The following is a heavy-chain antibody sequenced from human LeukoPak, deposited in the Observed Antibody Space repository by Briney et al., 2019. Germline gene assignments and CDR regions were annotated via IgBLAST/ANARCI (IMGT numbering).Heavy chain of an antibody. CDR1: GFIFPTYW. Sequence: GGSLRLSCAASGFIFPTYWMHWVRQAPGKGLEWVAVISYDGSNKYYADSVKGRFTISRDNSKNTLYLQMNSLRAEDTAVYYCAKALMRHWGQGTLVTVSS. CDR3: AKALMRH. CDR2: ISYDGSNK. V-gene: IGHV3-30*18. J-gene: IGHJ4*02.